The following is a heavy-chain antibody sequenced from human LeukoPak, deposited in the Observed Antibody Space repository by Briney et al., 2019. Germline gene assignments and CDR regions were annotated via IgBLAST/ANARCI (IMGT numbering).Heavy chain of an antibody. CDR1: GGSFSDYY. V-gene: IGHV4-34*01. D-gene: IGHD6-13*01. CDR3: ARGPESSSWYEFGY. Sequence: SETLSLTCAVYGGSFSDYYWSWIRQPPGKGLEWIGEINHSGSTNYNPFLKSRVTISVDTSKNQFSLKLNSVTAADTAVYYCARGPESSSWYEFGYWGQGTLVTVSS. CDR2: INHSGST. J-gene: IGHJ4*02.